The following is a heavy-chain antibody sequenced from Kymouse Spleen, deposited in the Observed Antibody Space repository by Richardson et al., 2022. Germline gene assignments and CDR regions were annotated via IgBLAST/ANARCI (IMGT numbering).Heavy chain of an antibody. V-gene: IGHV3-33*01. CDR1: GFTFSSYG. Sequence: QVQLVESGGGVVQPGRSLRLSCAASGFTFSSYGMHWVRQAPGKGLEWVAVIWYDGSNKYYADSVKGRFTISRDNSKNTLYLQMNSLRAEDTAVYYCARDPHIVVVTAIPFDYWGQGTLVTVSS. CDR2: IWYDGSNK. CDR3: ARDPHIVVVTAIPFDY. D-gene: IGHD2-21*02. J-gene: IGHJ4*02.